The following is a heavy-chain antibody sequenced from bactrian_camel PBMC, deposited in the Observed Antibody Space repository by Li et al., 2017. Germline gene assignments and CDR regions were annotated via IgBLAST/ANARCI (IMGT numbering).Heavy chain of an antibody. CDR2: VTADGTA. D-gene: IGHD3*01. V-gene: IGHV3S53*01. Sequence: QLVESGGGSVQTGGSLKLSCKRSGSRSEISCLGWFRQVPGKEREGVATVTADGTANYADPVKGRFTIRQGAAEKILELQMASLKPEDTAVYYCAEGRPGAWEFRLSLRGYDSWGQGTQVTVS. CDR3: AEGRPGAWEFRLSLRGYDS. J-gene: IGHJ4*01. CDR1: GSRSEISC.